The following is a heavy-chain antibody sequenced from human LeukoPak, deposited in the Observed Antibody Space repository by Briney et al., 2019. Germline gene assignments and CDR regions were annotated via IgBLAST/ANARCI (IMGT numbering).Heavy chain of an antibody. J-gene: IGHJ6*03. CDR2: IYHSGGT. CDR3: ARGRGPSGSTRYYYYYMDV. Sequence: SGTLSLTCAVSGGSISSSTNWWSWVRQPPGKGLEWIGEIYHSGGTNYNPSLKSRITISVDKSQNQFSLKVNSLTAADTAVYSCARGRGPSGSTRYYYYYMDVWGKGTTVTISS. D-gene: IGHD1-26*01. CDR1: GGSISSSTNW. V-gene: IGHV4-4*02.